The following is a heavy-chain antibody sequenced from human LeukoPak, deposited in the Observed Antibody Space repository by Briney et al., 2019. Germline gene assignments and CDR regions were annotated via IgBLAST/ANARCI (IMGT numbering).Heavy chain of an antibody. CDR1: GGSISSGGYY. J-gene: IGHJ5*02. V-gene: IGHV4-31*03. Sequence: SETLSLTCTVSGGSISSGGYYWSWIRQHPGKGLEWIGYIYYSGNTYYNPSLKSRVTISVDTSKNQFSLKLSSVTAADTAVYYCAFGVENNWFDPWGQGTLVTVSS. CDR2: IYYSGNT. D-gene: IGHD3-3*01. CDR3: AFGVENNWFDP.